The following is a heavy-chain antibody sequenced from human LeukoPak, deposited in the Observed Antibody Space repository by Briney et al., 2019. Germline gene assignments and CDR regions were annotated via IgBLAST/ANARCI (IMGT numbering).Heavy chain of an antibody. CDR1: GGSISGYY. CDR2: ISYSGST. D-gene: IGHD1-7*01. V-gene: IGHV4-59*01. J-gene: IGHJ6*02. CDR3: ARGITGTPGYFYYGMDV. Sequence: SETLSLTCTVSGGSISGYYWSRIRQSPGKGLEWIGYISYSGSTKYNPSLKSRVTISVDTSKNQFSLQLSSVTAADTAVYYCARGITGTPGYFYYGMDVWGQGTTVTVSS.